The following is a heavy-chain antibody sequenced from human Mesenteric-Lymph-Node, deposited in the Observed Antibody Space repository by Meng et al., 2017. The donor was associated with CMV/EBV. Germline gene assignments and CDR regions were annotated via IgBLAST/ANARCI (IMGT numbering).Heavy chain of an antibody. V-gene: IGHV3-48*03. Sequence: GESLKISCAGSGFTFRNFEMNWVRQAPGEGLEWISYISSSGGDKRYTDSVKGRFTISRDNAQNSLYLQIKSLRAEDTAVYYCARDSLDYAVWSGLDNWGQGTLVTVSS. CDR2: ISSSGGDK. J-gene: IGHJ4*02. CDR3: ARDSLDYAVWSGLDN. D-gene: IGHD3-3*01. CDR1: GFTFRNFE.